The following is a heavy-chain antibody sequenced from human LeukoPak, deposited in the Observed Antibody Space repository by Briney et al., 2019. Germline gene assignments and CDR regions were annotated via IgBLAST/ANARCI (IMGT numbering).Heavy chain of an antibody. V-gene: IGHV5-51*01. D-gene: IGHD3-10*01. CDR1: GYSFTSYW. Sequence: PGESLKISCKGSGYSFTSYWIGWVRQMPGKGLEWMGIIYPGDSDTRYSPSFQGQVTISADKSISTAYLQWSSLKASDTAMYYCARRMVRGVRSELRAFDIWGQGTMVTVSS. CDR2: IYPGDSDT. CDR3: ARRMVRGVRSELRAFDI. J-gene: IGHJ3*02.